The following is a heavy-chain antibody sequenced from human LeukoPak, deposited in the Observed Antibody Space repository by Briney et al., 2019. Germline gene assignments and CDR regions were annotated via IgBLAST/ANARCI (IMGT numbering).Heavy chain of an antibody. J-gene: IGHJ4*02. V-gene: IGHV3-7*01. CDR3: ARDRCSGGSCYFDY. CDR2: INQDGSAK. D-gene: IGHD2-15*01. Sequence: PGGSLRLSCAASGFTFSNSWMSWLRQAPGKGLEWVANINQDGSAKYYVDSVKGRFTISRDNAQNSLFLQMNSLRDEDTAVYYCARDRCSGGSCYFDYWGQGTLVTVSS. CDR1: GFTFSNSW.